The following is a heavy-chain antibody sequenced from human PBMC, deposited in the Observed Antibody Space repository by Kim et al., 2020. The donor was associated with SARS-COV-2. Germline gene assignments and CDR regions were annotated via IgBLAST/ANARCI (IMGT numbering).Heavy chain of an antibody. CDR1: GGSFSGYY. CDR2: INHSGST. J-gene: IGHJ4*02. D-gene: IGHD4-17*01. V-gene: IGHV4-34*01. CDR3: ARNDYGDYVSDY. Sequence: SETLSLTCAVYGGSFSGYYWSWIRQPPGKGLEWIGEINHSGSTNYNPSLKSRVTISVDTSKNQFSLKLSSVTAADTAVYYCARNDYGDYVSDYWGQGTLVTVSS.